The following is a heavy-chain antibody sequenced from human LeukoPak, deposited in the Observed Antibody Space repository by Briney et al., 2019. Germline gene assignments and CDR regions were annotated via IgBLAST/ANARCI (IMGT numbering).Heavy chain of an antibody. Sequence: GGSLRLSCAASGFTFRNASMSWVRQAPGKGLEWVGRIKSKTDGGTTDYAAPVKGRFIISRDDSKNTLYLQMNSLKTEDTAVYFCAHRNTAMVRVDYWGQGTLDTVSS. CDR2: IKSKTDGGTT. J-gene: IGHJ4*02. V-gene: IGHV3-15*01. D-gene: IGHD5-18*01. CDR3: AHRNTAMVRVDY. CDR1: GFTFRNAS.